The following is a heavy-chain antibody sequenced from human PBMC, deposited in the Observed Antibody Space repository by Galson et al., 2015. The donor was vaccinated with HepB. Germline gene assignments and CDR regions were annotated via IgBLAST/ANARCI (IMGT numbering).Heavy chain of an antibody. CDR2: ISSSGSTI. D-gene: IGHD6-19*01. J-gene: IGHJ4*02. Sequence: SLRLSCAASGFTFSDYYMSWIRQAPGKGLEWVSYISSSGSTIYYADSVKGRFTISRDNAKNSLYLQMNSLRAEDTAVYYCASSIAVAGKVDYWGQGTLVTVSS. CDR1: GFTFSDYY. V-gene: IGHV3-11*01. CDR3: ASSIAVAGKVDY.